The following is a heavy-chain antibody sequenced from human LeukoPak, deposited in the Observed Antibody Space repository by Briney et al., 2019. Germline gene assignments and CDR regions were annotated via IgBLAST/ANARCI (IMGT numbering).Heavy chain of an antibody. CDR1: GYTFTSYY. J-gene: IGHJ3*02. D-gene: IGHD2-21*01. CDR2: INPSGGST. Sequence: ASVKVSCKASGYTFTSYYMHWVRQAPGQGLEWMGIINPSGGSTSYAQKFQGRVTITADKSTSTAYMELSSLRSEDTAVYYCARDRGWGWRTHDAFDIWGQGTMVTVSS. V-gene: IGHV1-46*01. CDR3: ARDRGWGWRTHDAFDI.